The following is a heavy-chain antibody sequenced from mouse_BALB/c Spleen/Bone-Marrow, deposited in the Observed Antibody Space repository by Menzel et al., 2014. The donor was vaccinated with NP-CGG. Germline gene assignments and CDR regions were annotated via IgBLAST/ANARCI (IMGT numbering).Heavy chain of an antibody. J-gene: IGHJ4*01. CDR3: ARKGDMITHYYAMDY. Sequence: EVHLVESGGGLVKPGGSLKLSCAASGFTFSSFGMHWVRQAPEKWLEWVAYIRNGSSTIYYADTVKGRFTISRDNPKNTLFLQMTSLRSEDTAMYYCARKGDMITHYYAMDYWGQGTSVTVSS. V-gene: IGHV5-17*02. CDR1: GFTFSSFG. D-gene: IGHD2-4*01. CDR2: IRNGSSTI.